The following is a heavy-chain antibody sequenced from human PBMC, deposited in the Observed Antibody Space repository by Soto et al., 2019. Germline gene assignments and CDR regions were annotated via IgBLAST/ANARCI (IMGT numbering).Heavy chain of an antibody. Sequence: QVQLVQSGAEEKKPGASVKVSCKASGYTFTSYAMHWVRRAPGQRLEWMGWINAGNGNTKYSQKFQGRVTITRDTSARTAYMELSSLRSEDTAVYCCARAPGGSSSFVDYWGQGTLVTVSS. D-gene: IGHD6-6*01. J-gene: IGHJ4*02. CDR3: ARAPGGSSSFVDY. CDR2: INAGNGNT. V-gene: IGHV1-3*05. CDR1: GYTFTSYA.